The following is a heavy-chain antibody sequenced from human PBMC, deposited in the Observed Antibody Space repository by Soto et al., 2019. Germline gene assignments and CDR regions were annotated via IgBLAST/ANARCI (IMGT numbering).Heavy chain of an antibody. CDR2: ISGSGGST. CDR1: RFTFSSYT. V-gene: IGHV3-23*01. D-gene: IGHD6-13*01. J-gene: IGHJ4*02. Sequence: GGSLRLSCAASRFTFSSYTMSWVRQAPGKGLEWVSAISGSGGSTYYSDSVKGRFTISRDNSKNTLYLQMNSLRAEDTAVYYCAKDRNTRLAAVGPDSWGQGTLVTVSS. CDR3: AKDRNTRLAAVGPDS.